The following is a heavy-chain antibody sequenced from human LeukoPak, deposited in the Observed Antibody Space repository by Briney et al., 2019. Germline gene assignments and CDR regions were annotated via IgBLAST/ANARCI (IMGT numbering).Heavy chain of an antibody. CDR3: TRGSGYSSGWNAFEI. CDR1: GGSISSYY. Sequence: SETLSLTCTVSGGSISSYYWSWIRQPPGKGLEWIGYIYYSGSTNYNPSLKSRVTISVDTSKNQFSLKLSSVTAADTAVYYCTRGSGYSSGWNAFEIWGQGTMVTVSS. D-gene: IGHD6-19*01. CDR2: IYYSGST. V-gene: IGHV4-59*01. J-gene: IGHJ3*02.